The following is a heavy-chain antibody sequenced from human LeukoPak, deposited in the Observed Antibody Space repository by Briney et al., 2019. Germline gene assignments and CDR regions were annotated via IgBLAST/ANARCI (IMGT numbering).Heavy chain of an antibody. Sequence: GGSLRLSCAASGFTFSSYYMSWVRQAPGEGLEWVANIKPDGSETYYADSVKGRFTISRDNGKNSLHLQMNSLGVDDTAMYYCVRDQPLWGTEKDGFDFWGRGTKVTVSS. V-gene: IGHV3-7*01. D-gene: IGHD5-24*01. J-gene: IGHJ3*01. CDR2: IKPDGSET. CDR3: VRDQPLWGTEKDGFDF. CDR1: GFTFSSYY.